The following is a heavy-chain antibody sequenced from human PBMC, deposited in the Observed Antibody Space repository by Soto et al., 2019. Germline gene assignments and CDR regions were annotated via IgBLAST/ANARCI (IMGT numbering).Heavy chain of an antibody. D-gene: IGHD1-26*01. CDR2: IYYSGST. J-gene: IGHJ4*02. CDR1: GGSISSYY. V-gene: IGHV4-59*01. CDR3: ARDYSGSYDY. Sequence: SETLSLTCTVSGGSISSYYWSWIRQPPGKGLEWIGYIYYSGSTNYNPSLKSRVTISVDTSKTQFSLKLSSVTAADTAVYYCARDYSGSYDYWGQGTLVTVSS.